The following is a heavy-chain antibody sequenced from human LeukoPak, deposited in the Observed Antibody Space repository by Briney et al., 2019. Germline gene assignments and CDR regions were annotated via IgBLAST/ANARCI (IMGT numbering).Heavy chain of an antibody. D-gene: IGHD3-22*01. J-gene: IGHJ4*02. CDR3: ARQFYHDSSGADY. Sequence: SETLSLTRTVSGGSISSYYWSWIRRPPGKGLEWIVSIYYSGSTYYNPSLKSRVAISMDTSKNQFSLKLSSVTAADTAMYYCARQFYHDSSGADYWGQGALVTVSS. CDR1: GGSISSYY. V-gene: IGHV4-59*05. CDR2: IYYSGST.